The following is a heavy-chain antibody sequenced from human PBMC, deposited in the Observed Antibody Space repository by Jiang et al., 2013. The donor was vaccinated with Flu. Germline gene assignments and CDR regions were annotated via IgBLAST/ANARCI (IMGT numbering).Heavy chain of an antibody. J-gene: IGHJ3*02. V-gene: IGHV4-34*01. D-gene: IGHD3-3*01. Sequence: LLKPSETLSLTCAVYGGSFSGYYWSWIRQPPGKGLEWIGEINHSGSTNYNPSLKSRVTISVDTSKNQFSLKLSSVTAADTAVYYCARGWRSYYDFVRGAFDIWGQGTMVTVSS. CDR2: INHSGST. CDR1: GGSFSGYY. CDR3: ARGWRSYYDFVRGAFDI.